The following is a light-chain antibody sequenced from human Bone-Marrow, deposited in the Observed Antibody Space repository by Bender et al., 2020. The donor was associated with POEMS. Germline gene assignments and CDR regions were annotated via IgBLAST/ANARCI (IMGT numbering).Light chain of an antibody. CDR2: INN. CDR1: SSNIGTNP. V-gene: IGLV1-44*01. J-gene: IGLJ3*02. CDR3: AAWEDSLNGWV. Sequence: QSVLTQPPSASGTPGQRVTISCSGSSSNIGTNPVNWYQQLPGTAPKLLIYINNQRPSGGPDRFSCSKSGTSASLANSGLQSEDEADYYCAAWEDSLNGWVFGGGTKLTVL.